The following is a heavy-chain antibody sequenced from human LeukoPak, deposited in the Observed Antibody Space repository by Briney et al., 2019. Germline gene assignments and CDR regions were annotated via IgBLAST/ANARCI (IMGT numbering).Heavy chain of an antibody. V-gene: IGHV3-23*01. CDR3: VIQWLVAD. J-gene: IGHJ4*02. D-gene: IGHD6-19*01. CDR1: GFTFTSYA. Sequence: PGGSLRLSCAASGFTFTSYAMSWVRQAPGKGLEWVSTISGNADTTNYADSVRGRFTVSRDNSQKTLYLEMKSLRAEDTAVYYCVIQWLVADRGQGTLVTVSP. CDR2: ISGNADTT.